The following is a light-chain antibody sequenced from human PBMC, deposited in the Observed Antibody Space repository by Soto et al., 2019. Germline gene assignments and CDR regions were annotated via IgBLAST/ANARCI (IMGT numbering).Light chain of an antibody. J-gene: IGKJ1*01. CDR1: QTITT. Sequence: IVWMSYPRNLVFSPGSRDLVCPRASQTITTLAWYQRKPGQAPRLLISDASTRATGIPARFSGGGSTTEFTLTISSLQSEDFAVSYCQQYNHWPRTFGQGTKVDIK. CDR3: QQYNHWPRT. V-gene: IGKV3-15*01. CDR2: DAS.